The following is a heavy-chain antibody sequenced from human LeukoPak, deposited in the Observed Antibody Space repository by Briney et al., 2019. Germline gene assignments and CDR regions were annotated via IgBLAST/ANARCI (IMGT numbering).Heavy chain of an antibody. J-gene: IGHJ5*02. CDR3: ARGFPKRSYCSSTSCRKLGNWFDH. CDR2: INHSGST. CDR1: GGSFSGYY. D-gene: IGHD2-2*01. V-gene: IGHV4-34*01. Sequence: SETLSLTCAVYGGSFSGYYWSWIRQPPGKGPEWIGEINHSGSTNYNPSLKSRVTISVDTSKNQFSLKLSSVTAADTAVYYCARGFPKRSYCSSTSCRKLGNWFDHWGQGTLVTVSS.